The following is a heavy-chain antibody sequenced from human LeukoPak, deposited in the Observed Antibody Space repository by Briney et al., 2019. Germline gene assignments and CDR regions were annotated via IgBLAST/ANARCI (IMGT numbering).Heavy chain of an antibody. V-gene: IGHV3-33*01. Sequence: GGSLRLSCAASGFTFSSYGMHWVRQAPGKGLEWVAVIWYDGSNKYYADSVKGRFTISRDNSKNTLYLQMNSLRAEDTAVYYCARGPPKYRWEAAALDYWGQGTLVTVSS. CDR3: ARGPPKYRWEAAALDY. CDR1: GFTFSSYG. J-gene: IGHJ4*02. CDR2: IWYDGSNK. D-gene: IGHD6-13*01.